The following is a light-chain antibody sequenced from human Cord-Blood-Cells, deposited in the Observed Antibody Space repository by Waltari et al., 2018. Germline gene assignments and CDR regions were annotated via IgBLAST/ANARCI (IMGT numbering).Light chain of an antibody. CDR1: SSDVGGYNY. CDR2: DVS. CDR3: SSYTSSSTLV. V-gene: IGLV2-14*01. J-gene: IGLJ2*01. Sequence: QSALTQPASVSGSPGQSIPISCTGTSSDVGGYNYVYWYQQHPGKAPKLMIYDVSNRPSGVSNRFSCSKSGNTASLTISGLQSEDEADYYCSSYTSSSTLVFCGGTKLTVL.